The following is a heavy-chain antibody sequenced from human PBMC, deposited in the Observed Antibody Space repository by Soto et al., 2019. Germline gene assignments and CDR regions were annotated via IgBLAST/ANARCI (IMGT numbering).Heavy chain of an antibody. D-gene: IGHD3-10*01. Sequence: QVQLQQWGAGLLKPSETLSLTCAFSGVYLSGYYWSWIRQPPGKGLEWIGEINHSGSTNYNPSIKSRVTISVDTSKNQFSLKLSSVTAADTAVYYCARGNSLWLGELFPFDYWGQGTLVTVSS. CDR1: GVYLSGYY. J-gene: IGHJ4*02. CDR3: ARGNSLWLGELFPFDY. CDR2: INHSGST. V-gene: IGHV4-34*01.